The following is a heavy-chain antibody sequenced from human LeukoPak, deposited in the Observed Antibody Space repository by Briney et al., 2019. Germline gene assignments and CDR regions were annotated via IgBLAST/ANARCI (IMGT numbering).Heavy chain of an antibody. CDR1: GFTFSSYS. V-gene: IGHV3-21*04. CDR3: AKGDGYYYYMDV. CDR2: ISSSSSYI. J-gene: IGHJ6*03. Sequence: GGSLRLSCAASGFTFSSYSMNWVRQAPGKGLEWVSSISSSSSYIYYADSVKGRFTISRDNAKNSLYLQMNSLRAEDTALYYCAKGDGYYYYMDVWGKGTTVTISS.